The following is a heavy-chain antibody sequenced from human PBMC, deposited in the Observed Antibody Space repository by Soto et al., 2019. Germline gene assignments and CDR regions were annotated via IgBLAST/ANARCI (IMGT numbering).Heavy chain of an antibody. V-gene: IGHV4-59*01. CDR2: SYYSGSA. D-gene: IGHD4-17*01. Sequence: QVQLQESGPGLVKPSETLSLTRTVSGASISSYYWSWIRQPPGKGLEWIGYSYYSGSANYNPSLKSRVTISVDTSKNQVSLKLSSVTAADTAVYYCATAGPGDYVSPYYYIDVCGKGTTVTVSS. J-gene: IGHJ6*03. CDR1: GASISSYY. CDR3: ATAGPGDYVSPYYYIDV.